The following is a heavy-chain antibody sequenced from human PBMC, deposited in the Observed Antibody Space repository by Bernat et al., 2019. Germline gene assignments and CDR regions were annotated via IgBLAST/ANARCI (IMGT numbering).Heavy chain of an antibody. CDR3: ARAPAIVVVPAATPFFDF. J-gene: IGHJ4*02. Sequence: QIQLVQSGAEVKKPGASVKVSCKASNYTFATYGITWVRQAPGQGLEWMGWISGYNGNTNYAQKFQDRVTMTTDTSTSTAYMELRSLRSDDPAVYYCARAPAIVVVPAATPFFDFWGQGTLVTVSA. V-gene: IGHV1-18*01. CDR2: ISGYNGNT. CDR1: NYTFATYG. D-gene: IGHD2-2*01.